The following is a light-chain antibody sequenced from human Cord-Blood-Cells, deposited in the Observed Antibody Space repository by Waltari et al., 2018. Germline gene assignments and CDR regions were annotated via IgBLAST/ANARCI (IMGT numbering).Light chain of an antibody. J-gene: IGKJ2*01. CDR3: QQSYSTPYT. V-gene: IGKV1-39*01. CDR2: AAS. Sequence: DIQMSQSPSSLSASVGDRATITCRASQSISSYLHWYQQKPGQAPKLLIYAASSLHSGVPSRFSGSGSGTDFTLTISSLQPEDFATYYCQQSYSTPYTFGQGTKLEIK. CDR1: QSISSY.